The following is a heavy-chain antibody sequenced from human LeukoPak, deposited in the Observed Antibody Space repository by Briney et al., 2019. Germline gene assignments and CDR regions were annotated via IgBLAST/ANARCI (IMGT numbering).Heavy chain of an antibody. CDR2: IKSKTDGGAT. V-gene: IGHV3-15*01. CDR1: GFTFTNTW. J-gene: IGHJ4*02. Sequence: PGGSLRLSCAASGFTFTNTWMSWVRQAPGKGLEWVGRIKSKTDGGATDYAAPVKGRFTISRHESGDTLYLQMNSLRTEDTAVYYCTTDRFDWGQGTLVTVSS. CDR3: TTDRFD.